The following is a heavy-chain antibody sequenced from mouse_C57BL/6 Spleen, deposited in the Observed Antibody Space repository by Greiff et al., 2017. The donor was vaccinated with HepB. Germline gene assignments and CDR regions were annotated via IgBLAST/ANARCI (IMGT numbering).Heavy chain of an antibody. V-gene: IGHV3-6*01. CDR2: ISYDGSN. CDR3: ARVNYGRGYFDV. Sequence: EVKLLESGPGLVKPSQSLSLTCSVTGYSITSGYYWNWIRQFPGNKLEWMGYISYDGSNNYNPSLKNRISITRDTSKNQFFLKLNSVTTEDTATYYCARVNYGRGYFDVWGTGTTVTVSS. D-gene: IGHD1-1*01. CDR1: GYSITSGYY. J-gene: IGHJ1*03.